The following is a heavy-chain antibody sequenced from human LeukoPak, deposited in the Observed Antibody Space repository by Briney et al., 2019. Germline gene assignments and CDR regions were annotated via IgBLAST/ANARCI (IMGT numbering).Heavy chain of an antibody. CDR3: ARGGRIAAAAGRSFFYYYYYYMDV. Sequence: GASVKVSCKASGYTFTGYYMHWVRQAPGQGLEWMGWINPNSGGTNYAQKFQGRVTMTRDTSISTAYMELSRLRSDDTAVYYCARGGRIAAAAGRSFFYYYYYYMDVWGKGTTVTISS. CDR1: GYTFTGYY. CDR2: INPNSGGT. D-gene: IGHD6-13*01. J-gene: IGHJ6*03. V-gene: IGHV1-2*02.